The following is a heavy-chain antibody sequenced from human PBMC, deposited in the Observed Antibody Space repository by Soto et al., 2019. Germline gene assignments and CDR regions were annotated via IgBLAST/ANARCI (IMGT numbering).Heavy chain of an antibody. D-gene: IGHD3-3*01. V-gene: IGHV1-46*01. J-gene: IGHJ5*02. CDR2: INPNGGST. Sequence: ASVKVSCKAPRDTFTSYYINWVRQAPGQGLEWMGIINPNGGSTIYAQQFRGRVTMTRDTSTSTVYMGLRSLRSEDTAFYFCARSSGGNFGIIIEGTNWFDPWGQGTLVTVSS. CDR1: RDTFTSYY. CDR3: ARSSGGNFGIIIEGTNWFDP.